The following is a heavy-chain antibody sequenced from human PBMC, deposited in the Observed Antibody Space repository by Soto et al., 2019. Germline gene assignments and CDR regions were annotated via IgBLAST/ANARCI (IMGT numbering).Heavy chain of an antibody. D-gene: IGHD1-26*01. CDR3: ARDMAGSYGLDY. Sequence: PGGSLRLSCAASGFTFSSYAMHWVRQAPGKGLEWVAVISYDGSNKYYADSVKGRFTISRDNSKNTLYLQMNSLRAEDTAVYYCARDMAGSYGLDYWGQGTLVTVSS. CDR1: GFTFSSYA. V-gene: IGHV3-30-3*01. J-gene: IGHJ4*02. CDR2: ISYDGSNK.